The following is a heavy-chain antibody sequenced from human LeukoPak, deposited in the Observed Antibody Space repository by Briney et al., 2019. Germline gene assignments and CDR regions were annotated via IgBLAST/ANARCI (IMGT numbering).Heavy chain of an antibody. CDR3: AKVEKGLAAAGSFDY. CDR2: ISSTSSSCI. Sequence: GGSLRLSCAASGFTFSSYAMSWVRQAPGKGLEWVSSISSTSSSCIYYADSVKGRFTISRDNAKNSLYLQMNSLRAEDTALYYCAKVEKGLAAAGSFDYWGQGTLVTVSS. J-gene: IGHJ4*02. D-gene: IGHD6-13*01. V-gene: IGHV3-21*04. CDR1: GFTFSSYA.